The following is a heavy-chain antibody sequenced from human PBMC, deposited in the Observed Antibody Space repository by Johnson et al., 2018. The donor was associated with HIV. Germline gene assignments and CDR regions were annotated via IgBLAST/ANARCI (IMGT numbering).Heavy chain of an antibody. CDR3: AKDMEGWLRPAAFDI. V-gene: IGHV3-30*02. CDR2: IRYDGSNK. J-gene: IGHJ3*02. Sequence: QVQLVESGGGVVQPGRSLRLSCAASGFTFSRYGMHWVRQAPGKGLEWVAFIRYDGSNKYYADSVKGRFTISRDNAKNSLYLQMNSLRAEDTALYYCAKDMEGWLRPAAFDIWGQGTMVTVSS. CDR1: GFTFSRYG. D-gene: IGHD5-12*01.